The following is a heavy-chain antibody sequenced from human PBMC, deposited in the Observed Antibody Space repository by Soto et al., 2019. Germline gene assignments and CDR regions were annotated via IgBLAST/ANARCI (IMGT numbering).Heavy chain of an antibody. V-gene: IGHV4-39*01. CDR3: ARISLWFGESYFDY. CDR2: IYYSGST. Sequence: SETLSLTCTVSGGSISSSSYYWGWNRQPPGKGLEWIGSIYYSGSTYYNPSLKSRVTISVDTSKNQFSLKLSSVTAADTAVYYCARISLWFGESYFDYWGQGTLVTVSS. J-gene: IGHJ4*02. CDR1: GGSISSSSYY. D-gene: IGHD3-10*01.